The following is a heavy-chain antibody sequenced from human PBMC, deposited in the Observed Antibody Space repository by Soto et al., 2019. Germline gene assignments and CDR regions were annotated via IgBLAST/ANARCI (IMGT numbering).Heavy chain of an antibody. CDR2: ISAYNGNT. CDR3: ARGYYDILTGYHPFDY. Sequence: ASVKVSCKASCYTFTSYGISWVRQAPGQGLEWMGWISAYNGNTNYAQKLQGRVTMTTDTSTSTAYMELRCLRSDDTAVYYCARGYYDILTGYHPFDYWGQGTLVTVSS. CDR1: CYTFTSYG. J-gene: IGHJ4*02. D-gene: IGHD3-9*01. V-gene: IGHV1-18*01.